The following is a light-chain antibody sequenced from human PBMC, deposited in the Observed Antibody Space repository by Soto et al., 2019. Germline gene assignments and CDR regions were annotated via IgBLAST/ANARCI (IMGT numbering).Light chain of an antibody. CDR3: QQSDSTRT. CDR2: KAS. J-gene: IGKJ1*01. V-gene: IGKV1-5*03. CDR1: QTISSW. Sequence: DIPMTQSPSTLSGSVGDRVTIPFRASQTISSWLAWYQQKPGKAPKLLIYKASTLKSGVPSRFSGSGSGTDFTLTISSLQPEDFATYYCQQSDSTRTFGQGTKVDIK.